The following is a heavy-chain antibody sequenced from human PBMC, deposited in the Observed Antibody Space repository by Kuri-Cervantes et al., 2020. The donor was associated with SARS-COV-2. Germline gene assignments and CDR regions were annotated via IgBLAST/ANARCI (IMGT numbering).Heavy chain of an antibody. Sequence: GGSLRLSCAASGFTFSSYSMNWIRQAPGKGLEWVSSISSSSSYIYYADSAKGRFTISRDNAKNSLYLQMNSLRAEDTAVYYCARDVAAGRAYYYYMDVWGKGTTVTVSS. J-gene: IGHJ6*03. CDR2: ISSSSSYI. CDR1: GFTFSSYS. CDR3: ARDVAAGRAYYYYMDV. V-gene: IGHV3-21*01. D-gene: IGHD6-13*01.